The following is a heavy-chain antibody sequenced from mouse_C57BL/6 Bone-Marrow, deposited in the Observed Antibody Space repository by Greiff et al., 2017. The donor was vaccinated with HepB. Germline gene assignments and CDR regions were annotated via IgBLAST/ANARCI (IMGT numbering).Heavy chain of an antibody. CDR2: ILPGSGST. J-gene: IGHJ1*03. Sequence: VQLQQSGAELMKPGASVKLSCKATGYTFTGYWIEWVKQRPGHGLEWIGEILPGSGSTNYNEKFKGKATVTVDKSSNTAYMQLSSQTTEDSAIYDCARITTGVATYWDFEVWGTGTTVTDAS. CDR1: GYTFTGYW. D-gene: IGHD1-1*01. CDR3: ARITTGVATYWDFEV. V-gene: IGHV1-9*01.